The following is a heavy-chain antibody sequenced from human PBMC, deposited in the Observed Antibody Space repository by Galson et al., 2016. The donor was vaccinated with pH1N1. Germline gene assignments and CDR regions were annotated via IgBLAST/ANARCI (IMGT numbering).Heavy chain of an antibody. V-gene: IGHV5-51*01. Sequence: QTGAEVKKPGESLKISCKGSGYTFSSYWIAWVRQMPGKGLEWMGIIYPGDSDTRYSPSFQGQVTMSADKSISTVYLQCSSLKASDSASYYCARRTLLDMDVWGQGTTVIVSS. J-gene: IGHJ6*02. CDR2: IYPGDSDT. CDR1: GYTFSSYW. CDR3: ARRTLLDMDV.